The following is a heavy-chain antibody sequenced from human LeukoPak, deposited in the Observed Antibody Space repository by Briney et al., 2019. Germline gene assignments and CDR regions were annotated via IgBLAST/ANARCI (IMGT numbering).Heavy chain of an antibody. J-gene: IGHJ6*02. D-gene: IGHD3-10*01. Sequence: SETLSLTCAVYGGSFSGYYWSWIRQPPGKGLEWIGEINHSGSSNYNPSLKSRVTISVDTSKNQFSLKLSSVTAADTAVYYCARHLWFGELSHYYGMDVWGQGTTVTVSS. V-gene: IGHV4-34*01. CDR1: GGSFSGYY. CDR3: ARHLWFGELSHYYGMDV. CDR2: INHSGSS.